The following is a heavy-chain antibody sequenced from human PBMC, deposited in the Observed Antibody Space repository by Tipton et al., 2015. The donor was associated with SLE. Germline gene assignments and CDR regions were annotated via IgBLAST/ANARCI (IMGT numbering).Heavy chain of an antibody. V-gene: IGHV3-53*01. Sequence: GSLRLSCAASGFTVSSNYMSWVRQAPGKGLAWVSGIYSGGSTYYADSVKGRFTISRDNSKNTLYLQMNSLRAEDTAVYYCASGCSGSLGGYWGQGTLITVSS. CDR2: IYSGGST. CDR1: GFTVSSNY. J-gene: IGHJ4*02. CDR3: ASGCSGSLGGY. D-gene: IGHD1-26*01.